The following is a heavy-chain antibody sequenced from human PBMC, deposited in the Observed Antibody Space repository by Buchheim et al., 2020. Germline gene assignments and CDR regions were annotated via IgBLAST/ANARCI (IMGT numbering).Heavy chain of an antibody. CDR1: GFTFSSYS. CDR3: ARSDFWSGYYLWYFDY. D-gene: IGHD3-3*01. V-gene: IGHV3-21*01. J-gene: IGHJ4*02. Sequence: EVQLVESGGGLVKPGGSLRLSCAASGFTFSSYSMNWVRQAPGKGLEWVSSISSSSSYIYYADSVKGRFTISRDNAKNSLYLQMNSLRAEDTAVYYCARSDFWSGYYLWYFDYWGQGTL. CDR2: ISSSSSYI.